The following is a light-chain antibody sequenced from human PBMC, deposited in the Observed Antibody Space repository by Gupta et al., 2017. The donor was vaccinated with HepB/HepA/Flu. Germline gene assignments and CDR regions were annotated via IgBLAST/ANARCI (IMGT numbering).Light chain of an antibody. CDR2: GAS. J-gene: IGKJ2*02. CDR1: QSVSSSY. Sequence: EIVLTQSPGTLSLSPGERATLSFRASQSVSSSYLAWYQQKPGQAPRLLIYGASSRATGIRDRFSGSGSGTDFTLTISRLEPEDFAVYYCQQDCSSPCNFGQGTKLELK. V-gene: IGKV3-20*01. CDR3: QQDCSSPCN.